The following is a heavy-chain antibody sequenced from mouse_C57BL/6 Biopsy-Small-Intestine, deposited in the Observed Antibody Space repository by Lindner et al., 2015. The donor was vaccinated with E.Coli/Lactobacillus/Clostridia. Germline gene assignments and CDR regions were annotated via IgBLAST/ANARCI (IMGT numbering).Heavy chain of an antibody. CDR1: GYTFISYV. Sequence: VQLQESGPELVKSGVLVKMSCKASGYTFISYVMHWVKQKPGQGLEWIGYINPYNDGTKYNEKFKGKATLTSDKSSSTAYMELSSLTSEDSAVYYCARRGNPYFDVWGAGTTVTVSS. CDR3: ARRGNPYFDV. V-gene: IGHV1-14*01. CDR2: INPYNDGT. J-gene: IGHJ1*01.